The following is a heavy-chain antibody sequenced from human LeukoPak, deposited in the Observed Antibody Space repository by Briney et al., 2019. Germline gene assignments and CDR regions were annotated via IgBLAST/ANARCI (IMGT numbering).Heavy chain of an antibody. CDR2: IYYSGTA. Sequence: GSLRLSCAGSGFTFSSYAVSWIRRPPGKGLEWIGYIYYSGTASYNPSLKSRVTISLDTSKNQFSLKLSSVTAVDTAVYYCARHPSYRGGFDYWGQGTLVTVSS. CDR1: GFTFSSYA. V-gene: IGHV4-59*08. CDR3: ARHPSYRGGFDY. J-gene: IGHJ4*02. D-gene: IGHD3-16*01.